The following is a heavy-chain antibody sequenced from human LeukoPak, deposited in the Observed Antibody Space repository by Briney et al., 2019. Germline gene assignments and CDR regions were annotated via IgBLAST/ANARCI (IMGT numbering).Heavy chain of an antibody. D-gene: IGHD6-19*01. Sequence: NPSETLSLTCTVSGGSISSYYWSWIRQPPGKGLEWIGYIYYSGSTNYNPSLKSRVTISVDTSKNQFSLKLSSVTAANTAVYYCARFSAVAAGYWGQGTLVTVSS. CDR3: ARFSAVAAGY. CDR2: IYYSGST. CDR1: GGSISSYY. J-gene: IGHJ4*02. V-gene: IGHV4-59*01.